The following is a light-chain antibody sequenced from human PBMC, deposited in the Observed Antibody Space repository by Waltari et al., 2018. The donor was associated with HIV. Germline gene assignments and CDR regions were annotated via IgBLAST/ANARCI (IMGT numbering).Light chain of an antibody. CDR3: CSYAGGYTLV. CDR1: SSDVGGYNY. V-gene: IGLV2-11*01. J-gene: IGLJ3*02. CDR2: DVT. Sequence: QSAMTQPRSVSGSPGQSATISCTGTSSDVGGYNYVSGYPQHPGKAPKLMIYDVTKRPSGVPDRFSGSKSGNTASLTISGLQAEDEADYFCCSYAGGYTLVFGGGTKLTVL.